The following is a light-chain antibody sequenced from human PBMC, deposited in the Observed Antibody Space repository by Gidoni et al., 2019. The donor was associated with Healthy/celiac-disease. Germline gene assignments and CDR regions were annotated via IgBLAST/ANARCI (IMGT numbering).Light chain of an antibody. Sequence: SSELTQDPAVSVALGQTVRITCQGDSLRSYYASWSPQKPGQAPVLVIYGKNNRPSGIPDRFSGSSSGNTASLTITGAQAEDEADYYCNSRDSSGNHLVFGGGTKLTVL. J-gene: IGLJ2*01. V-gene: IGLV3-19*01. CDR1: SLRSYY. CDR3: NSRDSSGNHLV. CDR2: GKN.